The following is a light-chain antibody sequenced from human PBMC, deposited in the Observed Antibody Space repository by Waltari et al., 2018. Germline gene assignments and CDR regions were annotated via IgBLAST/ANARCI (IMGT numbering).Light chain of an antibody. V-gene: IGKV3-15*01. CDR3: QQYSSWPPLYT. CDR1: QSVSNN. J-gene: IGKJ2*01. CDR2: GAS. Sequence: EIVMTQSPATLSVSPGQRATLSCRASQSVSNNLAWYQQNHGQAPRLLIYGASTRATGTPARFSGSGSGTEFTLTISSMQSDDFALYYCQQYSSWPPLYTFGQGTRLEIK.